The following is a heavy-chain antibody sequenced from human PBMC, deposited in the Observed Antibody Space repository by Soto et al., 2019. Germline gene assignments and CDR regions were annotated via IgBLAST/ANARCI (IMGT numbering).Heavy chain of an antibody. Sequence: SETLSLTCTVSGGSISSGGYYWSWIRQHPGKGLEWIGYIYYSGSTYYNPSLKSRVTISVDTSKNQFSLKLSSVTAADTAVYYCARDGVTGTHTLNWFDPWGQGTLVTVSS. D-gene: IGHD1-7*01. CDR3: ARDGVTGTHTLNWFDP. V-gene: IGHV4-31*03. J-gene: IGHJ5*02. CDR2: IYYSGST. CDR1: GGSISSGGYY.